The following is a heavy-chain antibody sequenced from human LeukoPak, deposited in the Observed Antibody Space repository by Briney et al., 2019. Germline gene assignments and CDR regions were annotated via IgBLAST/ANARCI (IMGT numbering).Heavy chain of an antibody. V-gene: IGHV1-18*01. J-gene: IGHJ4*02. CDR1: GYTFTSYG. Sequence: GASVKVSCKASGYTFTSYGISWVRQAPGQGLEWMGWISPYNGNTNYAQKLQGRVTMTTDTSTSTAYMELRSLRSDDTAVYDGARRVDFDLLPGYFPYFDLWGQGTVVTVSS. CDR2: ISPYNGNT. D-gene: IGHD3-9*01. CDR3: ARRVDFDLLPGYFPYFDL.